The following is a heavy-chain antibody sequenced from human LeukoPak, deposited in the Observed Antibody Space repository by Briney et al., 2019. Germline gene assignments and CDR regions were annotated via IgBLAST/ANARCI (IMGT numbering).Heavy chain of an antibody. Sequence: GGSLRLSCAASGFTFNEYAIHWVRQAPGKGLEWVAVVSSDGINKYYADSVKGRFTISRDNSKNTLYLQMNSLRPEDTAVYYCAREKDYGYYIDFWGQGTLVTVSS. V-gene: IGHV3-30-3*01. D-gene: IGHD4-17*01. CDR2: VSSDGINK. CDR1: GFTFNEYA. J-gene: IGHJ4*02. CDR3: AREKDYGYYIDF.